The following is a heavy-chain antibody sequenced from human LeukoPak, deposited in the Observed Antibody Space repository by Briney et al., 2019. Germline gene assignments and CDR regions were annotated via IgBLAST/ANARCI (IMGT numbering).Heavy chain of an antibody. J-gene: IGHJ3*02. Sequence: SGGSLRLSRAASGFSFRKTGMHWVRQAPGKGLEWVAIVSSDGSNEFHADSVKGRFTIPRDNSKNTLYLQMNSLRAEDTAVYYCARDAALYGSGSYGAFDIWGQGTMVTVSS. V-gene: IGHV3-30*03. CDR2: VSSDGSNE. D-gene: IGHD3-10*01. CDR1: GFSFRKTG. CDR3: ARDAALYGSGSYGAFDI.